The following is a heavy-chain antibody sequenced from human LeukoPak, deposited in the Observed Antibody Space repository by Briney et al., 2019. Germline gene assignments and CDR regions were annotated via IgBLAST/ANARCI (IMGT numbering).Heavy chain of an antibody. V-gene: IGHV1-18*01. CDR2: ISAYNGNT. Sequence: GASVKVSCKASGYTFTSYGISWVRQAPGQGLEWMGWISAYNGNTNYAQKLQGRVTKTTDTSTSTAYMELRSLRSDDTAVYYCAREKRECSGGSCYGHWGQGTLVTVSS. CDR3: AREKRECSGGSCYGH. J-gene: IGHJ4*02. D-gene: IGHD2-15*01. CDR1: GYTFTSYG.